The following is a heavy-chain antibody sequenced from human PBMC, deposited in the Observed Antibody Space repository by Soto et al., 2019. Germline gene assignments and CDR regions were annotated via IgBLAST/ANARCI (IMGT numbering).Heavy chain of an antibody. CDR1: GYTFTSYS. CDR2: INAGNGNT. D-gene: IGHD1-1*01. Sequence: ASVKVSCKASGYTFTSYSMHWVRQAPGQRLEWMGWINAGNGNTKYAQRFQGRVTMTSDTSASTAYMELSSLRSEDTAVYYCGGAGGVPYNWNDPPGDYYSYGLDVWGQGTT. CDR3: GGAGGVPYNWNDPPGDYYSYGLDV. V-gene: IGHV1-3*01. J-gene: IGHJ6*02.